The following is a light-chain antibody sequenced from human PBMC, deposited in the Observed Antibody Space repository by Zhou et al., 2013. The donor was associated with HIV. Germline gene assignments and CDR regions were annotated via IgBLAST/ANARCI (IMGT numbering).Light chain of an antibody. Sequence: EIVMTQSPATLSVSPGEGVTLSCRASQSVSNNLAWYQQKPGQAPRLLIYGASTRATGIPAKFSGSGSGTEFTLTISSLQSEDFAVYYCQEYDSWPPGITFGQGTRLEI. J-gene: IGKJ5*01. CDR1: QSVSNN. CDR2: GAS. V-gene: IGKV3-15*01. CDR3: QEYDSWPPGIT.